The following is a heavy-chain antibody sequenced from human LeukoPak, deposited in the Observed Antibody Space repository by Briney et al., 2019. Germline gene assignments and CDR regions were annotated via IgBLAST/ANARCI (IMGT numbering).Heavy chain of an antibody. CDR2: ISYDGSNK. D-gene: IGHD2-21*02. CDR1: GFTFSSYA. Sequence: GGSLRLSCAASGFTFSSYAMHWVRQAPGKGLEWVAVISYDGSNKYYADSVKGRFTISRDNSKNTLYLQMNSLRAEDTAVYYCASPGYCGGDCYLWSDAAGDFDYWGQGTLVTVSS. V-gene: IGHV3-30-3*01. J-gene: IGHJ4*02. CDR3: ASPGYCGGDCYLWSDAAGDFDY.